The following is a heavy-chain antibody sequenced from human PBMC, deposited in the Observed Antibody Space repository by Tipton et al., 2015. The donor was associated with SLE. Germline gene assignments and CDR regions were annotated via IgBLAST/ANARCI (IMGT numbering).Heavy chain of an antibody. V-gene: IGHV4-61*01. J-gene: IGHJ6*02. Sequence: TLSLTCTVSGGSVSSGSNYWSWIRQPPGKGLEWIGYIYYSGSTNYNPSLKSRVTISVDTSKNQFSLKLSSVTAADTAVSYCARTGTETYYYGVDVWGQGTTVTVSS. CDR3: ARTGTETYYYGVDV. CDR1: GGSVSSGSNY. CDR2: IYYSGST. D-gene: IGHD1-1*01.